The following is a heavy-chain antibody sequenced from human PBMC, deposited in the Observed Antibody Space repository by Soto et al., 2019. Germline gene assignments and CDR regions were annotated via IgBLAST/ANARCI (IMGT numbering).Heavy chain of an antibody. CDR1: GYTFTSYD. D-gene: IGHD2-15*01. Sequence: ASVKVSCKASGYTFTSYDMNWVRQAPGQRLEWMGWINAGNGNTKYSQKFQGRVTITRDTSASTAYMELSSLRSEDTAVYYCARDKIGVVVAAASIDYWGQGTLVTVSS. CDR2: INAGNGNT. J-gene: IGHJ4*02. CDR3: ARDKIGVVVAAASIDY. V-gene: IGHV1-3*01.